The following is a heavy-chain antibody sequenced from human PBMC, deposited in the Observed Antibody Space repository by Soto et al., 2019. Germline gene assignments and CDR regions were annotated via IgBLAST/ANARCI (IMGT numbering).Heavy chain of an antibody. CDR2: ISSSSSYI. CDR1: GFTFSSYS. V-gene: IGHV3-21*01. Sequence: KTGGSLRLSCAASGFTFSSYSMNWVRQAPGKGLEWVSSISSSSSYIYYADSVKGRFTISRDNAKNSLYLQMNSLRAEDTAVYYCARELGYCSSTSCYTGYYYGMDVWGQGTTVTVSS. J-gene: IGHJ6*02. CDR3: ARELGYCSSTSCYTGYYYGMDV. D-gene: IGHD2-2*02.